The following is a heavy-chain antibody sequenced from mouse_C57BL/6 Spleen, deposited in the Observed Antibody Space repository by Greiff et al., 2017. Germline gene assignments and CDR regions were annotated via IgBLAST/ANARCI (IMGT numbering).Heavy chain of an antibody. Sequence: VQLQQSGAELVRPGASVTLSCKASGYTFTDYEMHWVKQTPVHGLEWIGAIDPETGGTAYNQKFKGKAILTADKSSSTAYMELRSLTSEDSAVYYCTRFPTGKKDFDYWGQGTTLTVSS. CDR3: TRFPTGKKDFDY. V-gene: IGHV1-15*01. D-gene: IGHD4-1*01. J-gene: IGHJ2*01. CDR1: GYTFTDYE. CDR2: IDPETGGT.